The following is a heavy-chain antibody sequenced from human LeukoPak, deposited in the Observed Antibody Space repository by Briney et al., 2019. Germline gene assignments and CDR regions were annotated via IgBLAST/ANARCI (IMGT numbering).Heavy chain of an antibody. CDR3: AAYDSTLFDY. J-gene: IGHJ4*02. V-gene: IGHV4-59*01. CDR2: IYYSGST. CDR1: GGSISSYY. Sequence: LETLSLTCTVSGGSISSYYWSWIRQPPGKGLEWIGYIYYSGSTNYNPSLKSRVTISVDTSKNQFSLKLSSVTAADTAVYYCAAYDSTLFDYWGQGTLVTVSS. D-gene: IGHD3-22*01.